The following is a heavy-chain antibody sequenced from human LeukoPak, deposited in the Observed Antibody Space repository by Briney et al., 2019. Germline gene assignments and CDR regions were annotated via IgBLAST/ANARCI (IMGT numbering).Heavy chain of an antibody. D-gene: IGHD1-14*01. V-gene: IGHV3-30*18. CDR1: GFTFSSYG. CDR2: ISYDGSNK. J-gene: IGHJ4*02. CDR3: AKDPEPVVTGHLFDY. Sequence: GRSLRLSCAASGFTFSSYGMHWVRQAPGKGLEWVAVISYDGSNKYYADSVKGRFTISRDNSKNTLYLQMNSLRAEDTAVYYCAKDPEPVVTGHLFDYWGQGTLVTVSS.